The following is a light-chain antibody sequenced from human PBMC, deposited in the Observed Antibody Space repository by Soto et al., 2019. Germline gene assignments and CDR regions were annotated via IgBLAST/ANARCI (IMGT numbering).Light chain of an antibody. CDR3: AAWDDSLSGVL. CDR2: RNN. V-gene: IGLV1-47*01. Sequence: QSVLSQPPSASGTPGQRVTVSCSGSSSNIGTNYVYWYQQLTATAPKLLIYRNNQRPSGVPDRFAGSKSGTSASLAISGLRSEDEADYFCAAWDDSLSGVLFGGGTKLTVL. CDR1: SSNIGTNY. J-gene: IGLJ3*02.